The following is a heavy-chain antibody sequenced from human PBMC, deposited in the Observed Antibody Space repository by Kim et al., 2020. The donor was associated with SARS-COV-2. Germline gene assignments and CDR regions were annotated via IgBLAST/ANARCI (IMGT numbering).Heavy chain of an antibody. CDR3: AREGDFWSGRGGYFDY. D-gene: IGHD3-3*01. CDR1: GGTFSSYA. Sequence: SVKVSCKASGGTFSSYAISWVRQAPGQGLEWMGGIIPIFGTANYAQKFQGRVTITADESTSTAYMELSSLRSEDTAVYYCAREGDFWSGRGGYFDYWGQGTLVTVSS. V-gene: IGHV1-69*13. J-gene: IGHJ4*02. CDR2: IIPIFGTA.